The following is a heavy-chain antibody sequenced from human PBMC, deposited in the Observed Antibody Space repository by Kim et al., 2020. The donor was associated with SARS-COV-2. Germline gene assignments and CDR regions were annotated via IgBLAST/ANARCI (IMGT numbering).Heavy chain of an antibody. CDR3: ARDAVDTAVDVAFDI. J-gene: IGHJ3*02. V-gene: IGHV3-21*01. CDR1: GFTFSSYS. CDR2: ISSSSSYI. Sequence: GGSLRLSCAASGFTFSSYSMNWVRQAPGKGLEWVSSISSSSSYIYYADSVKGRFTISRDNAKNSLYLQMNSLRAEDTAVYYCARDAVDTAVDVAFDIWGQGTMVTVSS. D-gene: IGHD5-18*01.